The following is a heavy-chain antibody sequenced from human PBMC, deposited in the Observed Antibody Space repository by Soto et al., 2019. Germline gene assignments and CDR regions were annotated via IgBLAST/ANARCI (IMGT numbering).Heavy chain of an antibody. CDR2: INQDGSKK. D-gene: IGHD6-19*01. Sequence: GGSLTLSCAASGFTFSTYCMNWVRQDPRKGLEWVANINQDGSKKNYVDSVKGRFTISRDNAKKSLYLQMNSLRAEDTAIYYCATVREQWLLDSWGQGTLVTVSS. J-gene: IGHJ4*02. CDR1: GFTFSTYC. CDR3: ATVREQWLLDS. V-gene: IGHV3-7*04.